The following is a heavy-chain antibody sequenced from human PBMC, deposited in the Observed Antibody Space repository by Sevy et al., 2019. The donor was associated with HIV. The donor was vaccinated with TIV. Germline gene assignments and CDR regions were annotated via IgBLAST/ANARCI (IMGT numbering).Heavy chain of an antibody. CDR1: GFTFSSYA. CDR3: AKDRSRSVLAAILGYFQH. CDR2: ISGSGGST. V-gene: IGHV3-23*01. Sequence: GGSLRLSCAASGFTFSSYAMSWVRQAPGKGLEWVSAISGSGGSTYYADSVKGRFTISRDNSKNTLYLQMNSLRAEDTAVYYCAKDRSRSVLAAILGYFQHWGQGTLVIVSS. J-gene: IGHJ1*01. D-gene: IGHD2-2*02.